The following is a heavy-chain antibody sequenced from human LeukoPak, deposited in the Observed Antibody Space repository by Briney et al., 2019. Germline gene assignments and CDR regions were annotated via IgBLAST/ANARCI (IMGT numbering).Heavy chain of an antibody. CDR3: ARLDTIFGLDMGFDT. Sequence: SESLSLTRTVSVGFIRGYYWRWIRQPRGKRREDRGNIYNSGGTNSSPSLTSRVPISVGTSNPQFSLKLSSVTAADTAAYYCARLDTIFGLDMGFDTWGQRTLVTVSS. CDR2: IYNSGGT. J-gene: IGHJ4*02. D-gene: IGHD3-3*01. CDR1: VGFIRGYY. V-gene: IGHV4-59*01.